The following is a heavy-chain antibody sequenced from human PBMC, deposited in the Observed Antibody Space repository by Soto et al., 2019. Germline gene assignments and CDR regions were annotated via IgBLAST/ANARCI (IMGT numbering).Heavy chain of an antibody. V-gene: IGHV3-23*01. Sequence: EVQLLESGGGLVQPGGSLRLSCAASGFTFSSYALNWVRQAPGKGLEWVSGIIGSGGSTNYADCVKGRFTISRDNSKNTLYLQXNSLRAEDTAVYYCAKAKYSSGSRDAFDIWGQGTMVTVSS. J-gene: IGHJ3*02. D-gene: IGHD6-19*01. CDR2: IIGSGGST. CDR3: AKAKYSSGSRDAFDI. CDR1: GFTFSSYA.